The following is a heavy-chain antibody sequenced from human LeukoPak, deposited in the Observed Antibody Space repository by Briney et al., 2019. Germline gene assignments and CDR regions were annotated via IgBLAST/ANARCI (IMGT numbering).Heavy chain of an antibody. CDR3: ARDLRGYCSSTSCPSDY. Sequence: RASVKVSCKASGYTFTSYGISWVRQAPGQWLEWMGWISAYNGNTNYAQKLQGRVTMTTDTSTSTAYMELRSLRSDDTAVYYCARDLRGYCSSTSCPSDYWGQGTLVTVSS. J-gene: IGHJ4*02. CDR1: GYTFTSYG. V-gene: IGHV1-18*01. D-gene: IGHD2-2*01. CDR2: ISAYNGNT.